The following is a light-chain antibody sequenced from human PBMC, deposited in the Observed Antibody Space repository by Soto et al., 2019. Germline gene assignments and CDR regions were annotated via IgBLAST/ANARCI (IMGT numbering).Light chain of an antibody. CDR3: SSYAGSNNLV. CDR1: SSDVGAYNS. V-gene: IGLV2-14*01. J-gene: IGLJ1*01. CDR2: DVS. Sequence: QSALTQPASVSGSPGQSITISCTGTSSDVGAYNSVAWYQHNPGKAPKLMIYDVSNRPSGVSSRFSGSKSANTASLTVSGLQAEDEADYYCSSYAGSNNLVFGTGTKLTVL.